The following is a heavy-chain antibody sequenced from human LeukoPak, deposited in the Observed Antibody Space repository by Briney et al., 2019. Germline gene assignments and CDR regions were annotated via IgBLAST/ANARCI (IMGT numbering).Heavy chain of an antibody. V-gene: IGHV4-39*07. CDR2: IYYSGST. D-gene: IGHD1-14*01. J-gene: IGHJ4*02. CDR1: GGSISSSSYY. CDR3: ARGRGGKTRVGAIDY. Sequence: KPSETLSLTCTVSGGSISSSSYYWGWIRQPPGKGLEWIGSIYYSGSTNYNPSLKSRVSMSVDTSKNQFSLKLSSVTAADTAVYYCARGRGGKTRVGAIDYWGQGTLVTVSS.